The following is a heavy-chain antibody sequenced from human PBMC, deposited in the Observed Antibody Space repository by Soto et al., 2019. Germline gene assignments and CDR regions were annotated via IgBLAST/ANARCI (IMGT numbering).Heavy chain of an antibody. Sequence: QVQLQESGPGLVKPSETLSLTCTVSGGSITSYFWSWIRQPPGKGLVWIRYVYYRGSTKYNPSLKSRLTRSLDTSKSQFALKLSSVTAAETAVYYCARLSNPSAPDGHWFDPWGQGTLVTGSS. CDR2: VYYRGST. CDR1: GGSITSYF. J-gene: IGHJ5*02. V-gene: IGHV4-59*08. D-gene: IGHD2-15*01. CDR3: ARLSNPSAPDGHWFDP.